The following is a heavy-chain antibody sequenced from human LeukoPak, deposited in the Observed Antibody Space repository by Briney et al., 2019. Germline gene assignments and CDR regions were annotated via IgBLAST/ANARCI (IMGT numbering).Heavy chain of an antibody. D-gene: IGHD3-22*01. CDR2: ISGSGGSA. J-gene: IGHJ4*02. CDR3: AKEAAENYYRSGYMKPFGN. V-gene: IGHV3-23*01. CDR1: GFTFSNYA. Sequence: GGSLRLSCAASGFTFSNYAMSWVRQAPGRGLEWVSGISGSGGSAYYADSVRGRFTISRDNSKNTLYLQMDSLRAEDTAVYYCAKEAAENYYRSGYMKPFGNWGQGTLVTVSS.